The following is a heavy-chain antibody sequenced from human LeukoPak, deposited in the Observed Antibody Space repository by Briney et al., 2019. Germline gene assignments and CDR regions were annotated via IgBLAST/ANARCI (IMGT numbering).Heavy chain of an antibody. Sequence: HTGGSLRLSCAASGFTFSSYGMHWVRQAPGKGLEWVAVISYDGSNKYYADSVKGRFTISRDNSKNTLYLQMNSLRAEDTAVYYCARGLAAGRGRWGQGTLVTVSS. D-gene: IGHD6-13*01. J-gene: IGHJ4*02. CDR1: GFTFSSYG. CDR3: ARGLAAGRGR. V-gene: IGHV3-30*03. CDR2: ISYDGSNK.